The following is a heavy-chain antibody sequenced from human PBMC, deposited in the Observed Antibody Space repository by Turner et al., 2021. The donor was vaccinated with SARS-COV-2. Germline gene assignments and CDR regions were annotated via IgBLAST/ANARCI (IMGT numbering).Heavy chain of an antibody. CDR1: GGSISSSSYY. CDR3: ARLMDTAMDYYGTDV. CDR2: IYYSGSA. J-gene: IGHJ6*02. D-gene: IGHD5-18*01. Sequence: QLQLQASGPGLVKPSETLSLTCTVSGGSISSSSYYWGWIRQPPGKGLEWIGNIYYSGSAYYNPSLKRRVTISVDPSKNQFSLKLTSVTAADTAVYYCARLMDTAMDYYGTDVWGQGTTVTVSS. V-gene: IGHV4-39*01.